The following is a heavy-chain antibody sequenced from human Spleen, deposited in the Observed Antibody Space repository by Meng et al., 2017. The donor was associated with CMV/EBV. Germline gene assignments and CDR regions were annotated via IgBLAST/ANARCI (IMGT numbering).Heavy chain of an antibody. V-gene: IGHV3-21*04. Sequence: GESLKISCAASEFTFRSYGMHWVRQTPGKGLEWVSSISSSSSYIYYADSVKGRFTISRDNAKNSLYLQMNSLRSDDTAIYYCARDDNWGPDYWGQGTLVTVSS. CDR1: EFTFRSYG. J-gene: IGHJ4*02. D-gene: IGHD7-27*01. CDR3: ARDDNWGPDY. CDR2: ISSSSSYI.